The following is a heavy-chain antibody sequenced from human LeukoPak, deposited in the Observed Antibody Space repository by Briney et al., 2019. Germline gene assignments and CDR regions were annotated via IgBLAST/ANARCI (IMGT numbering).Heavy chain of an antibody. Sequence: PSETLSLTCTVSGGSVSSGIYYWRWIRQPPGKGLEWIGYIYDSGSTNYNPSLKSRVTISVDTSKNQFSLKLGSVTAADTAVYYCARGIAVAGTRLDYWGQGTLVTVSS. CDR3: ARGIAVAGTRLDY. CDR2: IYDSGST. CDR1: GGSVSSGIYY. V-gene: IGHV4-61*01. J-gene: IGHJ4*02. D-gene: IGHD6-19*01.